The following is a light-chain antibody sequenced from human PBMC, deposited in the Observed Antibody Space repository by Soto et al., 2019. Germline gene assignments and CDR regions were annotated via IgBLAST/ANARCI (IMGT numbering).Light chain of an antibody. J-gene: IGKJ4*01. V-gene: IGKV3-20*01. CDR2: GAS. CDR1: QSVSSSY. Sequence: VMVQFRGSLSLYTGERATLSCRASQSVSSSYLAWYQQKPGQAPRLLIYGASSRATGIPDRFSGSGSGTDFTLTISRLEPEDFAVYYCQQYGSSLGVTFGGGTKVDNK. CDR3: QQYGSSLGVT.